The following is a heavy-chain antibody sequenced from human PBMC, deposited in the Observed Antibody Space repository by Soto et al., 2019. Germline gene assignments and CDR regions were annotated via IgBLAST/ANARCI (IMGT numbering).Heavy chain of an antibody. CDR1: GGTFSSYA. V-gene: IGHV1-69*13. Sequence: SEKVSCKASGGTFSSYAISWVRQAPGQGLEWMGGIIPIFGTANYAQKFQGRVTITADESTSTAYMELSSLRSEDTAVYYCAGDIVVVPAARHRNYYYYGMDVWGQGTTVTVSS. J-gene: IGHJ6*02. CDR2: IIPIFGTA. CDR3: AGDIVVVPAARHRNYYYYGMDV. D-gene: IGHD2-2*01.